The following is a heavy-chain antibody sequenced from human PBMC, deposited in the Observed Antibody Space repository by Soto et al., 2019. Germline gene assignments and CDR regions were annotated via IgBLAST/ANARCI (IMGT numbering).Heavy chain of an antibody. V-gene: IGHV4-39*01. CDR1: GGSISSSSYY. Sequence: SETLSLSCTVSGGSISSSSYYWGWIRQPPGKWLEWIGSIYYSGNAYYNPSITSRVAVSVDTSKNQFSLKVTSVTATDTAVYYSARHKDTSIRYLLPDFSGQVTLVNDSS. D-gene: IGHD6-13*01. CDR3: ARHKDTSIRYLLPDF. J-gene: IGHJ4*02. CDR2: IYYSGNA.